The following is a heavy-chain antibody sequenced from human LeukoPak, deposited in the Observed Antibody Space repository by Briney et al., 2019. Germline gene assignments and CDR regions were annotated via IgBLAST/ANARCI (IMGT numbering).Heavy chain of an antibody. CDR3: AKVRGSGSSPLDY. CDR2: ISGSGGSA. V-gene: IGHV3-23*01. D-gene: IGHD3-10*01. J-gene: IGHJ4*02. Sequence: PGGSLRLSCAASGFTFSSYAMSWVRQAPGKGLEWVSAISGSGGSAYYADSVKGRFTISRDNSKNTLYLQMNSLRAEDTAVYYCAKVRGSGSSPLDYWGQGTLVTVSS. CDR1: GFTFSSYA.